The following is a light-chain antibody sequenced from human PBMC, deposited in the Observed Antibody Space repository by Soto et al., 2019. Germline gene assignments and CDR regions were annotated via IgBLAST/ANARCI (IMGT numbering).Light chain of an antibody. V-gene: IGLV2-14*01. J-gene: IGLJ1*01. Sequence: QSALTQPASVSGSPGQSITISCTGTNSDVGGYNYVSWYQQHPGKAPKLMIYDVIHRPSGVSNRFSGSKSGNTASLTISGLQAEDEADYYCSSYTSSTTPVFGTGTKVTVL. CDR3: SSYTSSTTPV. CDR1: NSDVGGYNY. CDR2: DVI.